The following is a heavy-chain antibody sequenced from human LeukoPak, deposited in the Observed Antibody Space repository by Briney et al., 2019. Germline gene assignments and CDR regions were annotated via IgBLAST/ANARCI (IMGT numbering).Heavy chain of an antibody. V-gene: IGHV4-59*01. CDR1: GGSISSYY. J-gene: IGHJ6*03. Sequence: PSETLSPTCSVSGGSISSYYWSWIRQPPGKGLEWIGYIYYSGSTNYNPSLKSRVTISVDTSKNQFSLKLSSVTAADTAVYYCARGYSYGYPTPYYYYYMDVWGKGTTVTVSS. D-gene: IGHD5-18*01. CDR2: IYYSGST. CDR3: ARGYSYGYPTPYYYYYMDV.